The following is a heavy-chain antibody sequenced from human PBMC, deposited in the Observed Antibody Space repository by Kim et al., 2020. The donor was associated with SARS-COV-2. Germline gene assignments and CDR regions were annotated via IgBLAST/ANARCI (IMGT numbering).Heavy chain of an antibody. CDR3: ARVPYYDFWSGYWTQEYWYFDL. V-gene: IGHV3-21*01. D-gene: IGHD3-3*01. Sequence: GGSLRLSCAASGFTFSSYSMNWVRQAPGKGLEWVSSISSSSSYIYYADSVKGRFTISRDNAKNSLYLQMNSLRAEDTAVYYCARVPYYDFWSGYWTQEYWYFDLWGRGTLVTVSS. J-gene: IGHJ2*01. CDR2: ISSSSSYI. CDR1: GFTFSSYS.